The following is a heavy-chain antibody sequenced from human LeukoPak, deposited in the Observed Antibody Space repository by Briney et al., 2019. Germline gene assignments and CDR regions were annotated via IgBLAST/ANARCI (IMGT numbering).Heavy chain of an antibody. CDR3: ASHSSSGDY. CDR1: GYTFTSCD. Sequence: ASVKVFCKASGYTFTSCDINWVRPATGQGLEWMGWMNPHSGNTGYAQKFQGRVTITRNASISTAYMELSSLRSEDTAVYYCASHSSSGDYWGQGTLVTVSS. D-gene: IGHD6-13*01. V-gene: IGHV1-8*03. J-gene: IGHJ4*02. CDR2: MNPHSGNT.